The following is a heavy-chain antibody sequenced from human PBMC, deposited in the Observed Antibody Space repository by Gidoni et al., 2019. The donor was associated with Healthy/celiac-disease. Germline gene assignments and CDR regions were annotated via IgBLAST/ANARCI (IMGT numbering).Heavy chain of an antibody. V-gene: IGHV3-73*02. Sequence: EVQLVESGGGLVQPGGSLKLSCAASGFTFSYFDLLWVRRASGRGLEWLGRIRSKANSYTTAYSTSVKGRFTISRDDSKNTAFLQMNNLKTDDTAVYYCTRRVLSADYVRENWFDPWGQGTLVTVSS. CDR3: TRRVLSADYVRENWFDP. J-gene: IGHJ5*02. CDR1: GFTFSYFD. D-gene: IGHD4-17*01. CDR2: IRSKANSYTT.